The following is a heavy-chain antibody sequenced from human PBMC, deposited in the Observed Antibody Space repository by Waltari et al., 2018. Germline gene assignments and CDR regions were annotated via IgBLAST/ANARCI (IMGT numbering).Heavy chain of an antibody. D-gene: IGHD1-1*01. V-gene: IGHV1-69*05. CDR3: ARTLPPDNKSWHYYFGMDV. CDR2: IIPMFNTS. J-gene: IGHJ6*02. Sequence: QVQLVQSGAEAKKPGSSVKVSCKSSGGTFANYALSWVRKAPGQGVEWMGGIIPMFNTSNYAQKFKDRVTITKDESTTTAFMELSGLRFDDTAIYYCARTLPPDNKSWHYYFGMDVWGQGTTVTVSS. CDR1: GGTFANYA.